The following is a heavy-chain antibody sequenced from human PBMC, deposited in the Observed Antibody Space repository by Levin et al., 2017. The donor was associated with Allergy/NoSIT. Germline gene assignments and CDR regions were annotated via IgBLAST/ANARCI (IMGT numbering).Heavy chain of an antibody. Sequence: GGSLRLSCAASGFTFSSYEMNWVRQAPGKGLEWVSYISSSGSTIYYADSVKGRFTISRDNAKNPLYLQMNSLRAEDTAVYYCARQLGNFWSGYNYFDYWGQGALVTVSS. CDR1: GFTFSSYE. CDR3: ARQLGNFWSGYNYFDY. J-gene: IGHJ4*02. D-gene: IGHD3-3*01. V-gene: IGHV3-48*03. CDR2: ISSSGSTI.